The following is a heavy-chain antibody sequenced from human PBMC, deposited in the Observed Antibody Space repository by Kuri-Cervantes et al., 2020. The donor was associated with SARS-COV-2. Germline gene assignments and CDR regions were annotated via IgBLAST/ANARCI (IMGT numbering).Heavy chain of an antibody. CDR1: SGSISSSSYY. Sequence: GSLRLSCTVSSGSISSSSYYWGWIRQPPGKGLEWIGSIYYSGSTYYNPSLKSRVTISVDTSKNQFSLKLSSVTAADTAVYYCARHPPEYYSLYYFDYWGQGTLVTVSS. D-gene: IGHD3-10*01. V-gene: IGHV4-39*01. J-gene: IGHJ4*02. CDR2: IYYSGST. CDR3: ARHPPEYYSLYYFDY.